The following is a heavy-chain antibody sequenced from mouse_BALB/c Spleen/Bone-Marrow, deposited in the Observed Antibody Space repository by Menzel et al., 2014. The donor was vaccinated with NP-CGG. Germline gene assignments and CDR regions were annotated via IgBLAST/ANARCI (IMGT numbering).Heavy chain of an antibody. CDR3: ARWEYYAMDY. D-gene: IGHD4-1*01. V-gene: IGHV14-3*02. Sequence: VQLQQPGAELVKPGASVKLSCTASGFNIKDTYMHWVKQRPEQRLEWIGRIDPANGNTKYDPKFQGKATITADTSSNTAYLQLSSLTSEDTAVYYCARWEYYAMDYWGQGTSVTVSS. CDR1: GFNIKDTY. J-gene: IGHJ4*01. CDR2: IDPANGNT.